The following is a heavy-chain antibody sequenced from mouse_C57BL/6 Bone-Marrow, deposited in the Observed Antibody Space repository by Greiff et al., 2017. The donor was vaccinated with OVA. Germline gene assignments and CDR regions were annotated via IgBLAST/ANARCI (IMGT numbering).Heavy chain of an antibody. V-gene: IGHV1-78*01. CDR2: IYPRDGST. D-gene: IGHD1-1*01. Sequence: QVQLQQSDAELVKPGASVKISCKASGYTFTDYTIHWMKQRPGQGLEWIGEIYPRDGSTKYNEKFKGKATLTADKSSSTAYMQLNSLTSEDSAVYFCAKEATTVVAKDYFDFWGRGTTLTVSA. J-gene: IGHJ2*01. CDR1: GYTFTDYT. CDR3: AKEATTVVAKDYFDF.